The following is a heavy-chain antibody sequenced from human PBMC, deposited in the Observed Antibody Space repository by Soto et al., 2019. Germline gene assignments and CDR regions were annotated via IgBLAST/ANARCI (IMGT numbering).Heavy chain of an antibody. D-gene: IGHD2-15*01. CDR3: ARLVVVPHCSGCSCYSYYYGMDV. CDR1: GGSISSYY. J-gene: IGHJ6*02. V-gene: IGHV4-59*01. Sequence: QVQLQESGPGLVKPSETLSLTCTVSGGSISSYYWSWIRQPPGKGLEWIGYIYYSGSTNYNPSLKCRVSRSVDTSKNQFSLRLSSVTAADTAVYYCARLVVVPHCSGCSCYSYYYGMDVWGQGTTVTVSS. CDR2: IYYSGST.